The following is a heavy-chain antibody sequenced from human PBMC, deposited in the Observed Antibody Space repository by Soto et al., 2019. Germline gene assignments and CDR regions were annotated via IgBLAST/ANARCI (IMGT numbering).Heavy chain of an antibody. CDR3: ASEGAIAAAGSGYWFDP. J-gene: IGHJ5*02. V-gene: IGHV1-69*06. CDR1: GGTFSSYA. Sequence: QVQLVQSGAEVKKPGSSVKVSCKASGGTFSSYAISWVRQAPGQGLEWMGGSIPIFGTANYAQKFQGRVTITADKSTSTAYMELSRLRSEDAAVYYCASEGAIAAAGSGYWFDPWGQGTLVTVSS. CDR2: SIPIFGTA. D-gene: IGHD6-13*01.